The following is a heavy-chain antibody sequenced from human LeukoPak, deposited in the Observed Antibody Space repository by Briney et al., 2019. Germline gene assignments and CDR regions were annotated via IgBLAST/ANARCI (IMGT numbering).Heavy chain of an antibody. CDR1: GVSFSGYY. J-gene: IGHJ4*02. CDR3: ASRGEYSAY. CDR2: INHSGST. Sequence: PSETLSLTCAVYGVSFSGYYWSWLRQPPGKGLEWIGEINHSGSTNYNPSLKSRVTISVDTSKNQFSLKLSSVTAADTAVYYCASRGEYSAYWGQGTLVTVSS. D-gene: IGHD6-6*01. V-gene: IGHV4-34*01.